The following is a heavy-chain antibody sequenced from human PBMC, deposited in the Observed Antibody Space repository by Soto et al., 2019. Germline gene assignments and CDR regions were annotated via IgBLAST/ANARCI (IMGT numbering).Heavy chain of an antibody. CDR2: ISGSGGST. J-gene: IGHJ6*02. CDR1: GFTFSSYA. CDR3: AKGMQLPTDYYYYYGMDV. D-gene: IGHD5-18*01. V-gene: IGHV3-23*01. Sequence: GGSLRLSCAASGFTFSSYAMSWVRQAPGKGLEWVSAISGSGGSTYYADSVKGRFTISRDNSKNTLYLQMNSLRAEDTAVYYCAKGMQLPTDYYYYYGMDVWGQGTTVTVSS.